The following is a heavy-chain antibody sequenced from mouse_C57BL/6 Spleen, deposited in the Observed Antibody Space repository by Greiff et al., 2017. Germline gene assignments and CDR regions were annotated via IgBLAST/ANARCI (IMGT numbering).Heavy chain of an antibody. V-gene: IGHV1-80*01. Sequence: QVQLQQSGAELVKPGASVKISCKASGYAFSSYWMNWVKQRPGKGLEWIGQIYPGDGDTNYNGKFKGKATLTADKSSSTAYMQLSSLTSEDSAVYFCARGMITTVYYYAMDYWGQGTSVTVSS. D-gene: IGHD2-4*01. CDR1: GYAFSSYW. CDR2: IYPGDGDT. CDR3: ARGMITTVYYYAMDY. J-gene: IGHJ4*01.